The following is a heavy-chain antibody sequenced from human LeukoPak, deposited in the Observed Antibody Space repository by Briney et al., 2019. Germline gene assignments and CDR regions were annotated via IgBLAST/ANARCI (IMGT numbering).Heavy chain of an antibody. CDR1: GFTFSSYG. Sequence: PGGSLRLSCAASGFTFSSYGMHWVRQAPGKGLEWVAFIRYDGSNKYYADSVKGRFTISRDNSKNTLYLQMNSLRAEDTAVYYCAKDRRGIGYSSRWGLSDNWGQGTLVTVSS. V-gene: IGHV3-30*02. J-gene: IGHJ4*02. D-gene: IGHD6-13*01. CDR2: IRYDGSNK. CDR3: AKDRRGIGYSSRWGLSDN.